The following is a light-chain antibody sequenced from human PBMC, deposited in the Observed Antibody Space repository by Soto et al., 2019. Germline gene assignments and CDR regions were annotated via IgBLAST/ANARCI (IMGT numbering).Light chain of an antibody. CDR2: EVS. CDR3: NSYTGSGIV. V-gene: IGLV2-14*01. Sequence: QAVVTQPASVSGSPGQSITISCTGTSSDVGGYNYVSWYQHHPGKAPKLMIYEVSNRPSGVSYRFSGSKSGNTASLTISGLQAEDEADYYCNSYTGSGIVFGTGTKVTVL. CDR1: SSDVGGYNY. J-gene: IGLJ1*01.